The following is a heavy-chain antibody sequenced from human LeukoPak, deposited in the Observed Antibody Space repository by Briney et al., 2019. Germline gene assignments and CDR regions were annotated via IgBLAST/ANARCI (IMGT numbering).Heavy chain of an antibody. V-gene: IGHV3-48*03. CDR3: AGGFGSYSPDY. CDR2: ISSSGTTV. J-gene: IGHJ4*02. CDR1: GFTFSPLG. D-gene: IGHD3-10*01. Sequence: GGSLRLSCAASGFTFSPLGMNWVRQAPGKGLEWVSYISSSGTTVYYADSVKGRFTISRDNARSALYLQMNSLRAEDTAVYYCAGGFGSYSPDYWGQGTLVTVSS.